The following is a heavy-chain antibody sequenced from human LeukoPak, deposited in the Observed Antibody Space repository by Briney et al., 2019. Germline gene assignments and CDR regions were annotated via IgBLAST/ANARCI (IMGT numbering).Heavy chain of an antibody. Sequence: ASVKVSCKASGGTFSSYAISWVRQAPGQGLEWMGGIIPIFGTANYAQKFQGRVTITADKSTSTAYMELSSLRSEDTAVYYCARGATTQNYYYYYYMDVWGKGTTVTVSS. D-gene: IGHD1-26*01. CDR1: GGTFSSYA. CDR3: ARGATTQNYYYYYYMDV. J-gene: IGHJ6*03. V-gene: IGHV1-69*06. CDR2: IIPIFGTA.